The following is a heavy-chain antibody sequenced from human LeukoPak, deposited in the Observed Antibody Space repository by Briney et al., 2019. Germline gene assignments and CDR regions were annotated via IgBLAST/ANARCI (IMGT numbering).Heavy chain of an antibody. CDR2: IYYSGST. D-gene: IGHD2-2*01. CDR3: ARHGSGTCYFDY. J-gene: IGHJ4*02. CDR1: GGSISSGGYY. Sequence: PSQTLSLTCTVSGGSISSGGYYWSWIRQHPGKGLEWIGYIYYSGSTYYNPSLKSRVTISVDTSKNQFSLKLSSVTAADTALYYCARHGSGTCYFDYWGQGTLVTVSS. V-gene: IGHV4-31*03.